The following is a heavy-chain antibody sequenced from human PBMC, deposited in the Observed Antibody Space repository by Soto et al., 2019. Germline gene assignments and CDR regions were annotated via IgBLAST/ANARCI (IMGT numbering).Heavy chain of an antibody. D-gene: IGHD3-10*01. CDR1: GGSFSGYY. CDR2: INQSGST. CDR3: VRGYSSGSYWAY. Sequence: PSETLSLTCAFYGGSFSGYYWSWIRQPPGKGLEWIGEINQSGSTNYNPSLKSRVTISLDTSKNQFSLKLSSVTAADTAVYYCVRGYSSGSYWAYWGQGTLVTVSS. V-gene: IGHV4-34*01. J-gene: IGHJ4*02.